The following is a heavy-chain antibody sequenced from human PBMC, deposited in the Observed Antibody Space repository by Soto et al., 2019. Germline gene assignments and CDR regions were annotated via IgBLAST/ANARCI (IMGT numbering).Heavy chain of an antibody. D-gene: IGHD3-3*01. J-gene: IGHJ5*02. CDR3: ARGLRGAYDFWSGYFAFFGGKEFDP. CDR2: IYYSGST. Sequence: PSETLSLTCTVSGGSISSSSYYWGWIRQPPGKGLEWIGSIYYSGSTYYNPSLKSRVTISVDTSKNQFSLKLSSVTAADTAVYYCARGLRGAYDFWSGYFAFFGGKEFDPWGQGTLVTVSS. V-gene: IGHV4-39*01. CDR1: GGSISSSSYY.